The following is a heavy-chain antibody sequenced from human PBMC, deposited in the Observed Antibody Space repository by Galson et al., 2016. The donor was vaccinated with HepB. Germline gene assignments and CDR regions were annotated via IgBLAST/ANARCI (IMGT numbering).Heavy chain of an antibody. D-gene: IGHD1-1*01. V-gene: IGHV3-33*01. CDR1: GFTFSSYG. CDR2: IYYDGSNK. CDR3: ARGDDDTPFDY. Sequence: SLRLSCAASGFTFSSYGMHWVRQAPGKGLEWVALIYYDGSNKYYEDSVKGRFTISRDNSKNTLYLQMNSLRAEDTAVYYCARGDDDTPFDYWGQGTLVTVSA. J-gene: IGHJ4*02.